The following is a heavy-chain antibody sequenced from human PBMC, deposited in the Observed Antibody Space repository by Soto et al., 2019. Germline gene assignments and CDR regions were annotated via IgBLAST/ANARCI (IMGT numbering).Heavy chain of an antibody. D-gene: IGHD3-3*01. CDR2: ISSSSSTI. CDR1: GFTFSSYS. V-gene: IGHV3-48*02. J-gene: IGHJ6*02. Sequence: GGSLRLSCAASGFTFSSYSMNWVRQAPGKGLEWVSYISSSSSTIYYADSLKGRFTISRDNAKNSLYLQMNSLRDEDTAVYYCARDPHYDFWSGYQNYYYGMDVWGQGTTVTVSS. CDR3: ARDPHYDFWSGYQNYYYGMDV.